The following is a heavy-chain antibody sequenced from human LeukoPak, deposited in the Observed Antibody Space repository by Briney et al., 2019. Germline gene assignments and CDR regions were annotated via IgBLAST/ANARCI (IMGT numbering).Heavy chain of an antibody. D-gene: IGHD5-24*01. CDR1: GGSVSTSPYY. Sequence: SETLSLTCTVSGGSVSTSPYYWVWIRLPPGKGPEWVGSLQYSTNTYYNPSLKSRLTMSADVSKNQVSLELTSVTATDTAVYYRARGGRDGWNYSVFAFDIWGHGTVVTVSS. CDR2: LQYSTNT. V-gene: IGHV4-39*07. CDR3: ARGGRDGWNYSVFAFDI. J-gene: IGHJ3*02.